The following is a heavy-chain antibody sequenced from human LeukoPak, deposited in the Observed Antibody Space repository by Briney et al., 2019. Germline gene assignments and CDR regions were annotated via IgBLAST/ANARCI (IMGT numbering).Heavy chain of an antibody. V-gene: IGHV3-23*01. CDR2: ISGSGGST. J-gene: IGHJ4*02. D-gene: IGHD3-22*01. CDR1: GFTFSSYA. CDR3: AKDLVITMIVVVISPFDY. Sequence: GGSLRLSCAASGFTFSSYAMSWVRQAPGKGLEWVSAISGSGGSTYYADSVKGRFTISRDNSKNTLYLQMNSLRAEDTAVYYCAKDLVITMIVVVISPFDYGGQGTLVTVSS.